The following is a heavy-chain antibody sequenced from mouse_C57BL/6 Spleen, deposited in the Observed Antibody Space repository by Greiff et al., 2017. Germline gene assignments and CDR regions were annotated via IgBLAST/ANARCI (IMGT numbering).Heavy chain of an antibody. J-gene: IGHJ4*01. V-gene: IGHV1-52*01. CDR3: ARGRGVGYFAMDY. Sequence: QVQLQQPGAELVRPGSSVKLSCKASGYTFTSYWMHWVKQRPIQGLEWIGNIDPSDSETHYNQKFKDKATLTVDKSSSTAYMQLSSLTSEDSAVYYCARGRGVGYFAMDYWGQGTSVTVSS. CDR2: IDPSDSET. CDR1: GYTFTSYW.